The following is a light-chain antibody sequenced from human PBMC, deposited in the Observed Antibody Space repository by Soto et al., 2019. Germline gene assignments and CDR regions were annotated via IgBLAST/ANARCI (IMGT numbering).Light chain of an antibody. Sequence: DIHMTQSPASLSAPVGDRVIIACRASQNIGSCLNWYQQKTGRAPRLLIFAASTWQSGVPSRFIGSGSGTNFTLTLSSLQPEDVATYYCQESHTSPYSFEQGLELEIK. J-gene: IGKJ2*03. V-gene: IGKV1-39*01. CDR1: QNIGSC. CDR2: AAS. CDR3: QESHTSPYS.